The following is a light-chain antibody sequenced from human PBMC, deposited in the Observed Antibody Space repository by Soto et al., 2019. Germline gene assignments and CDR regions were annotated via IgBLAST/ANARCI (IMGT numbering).Light chain of an antibody. CDR1: QSVSSNY. CDR2: GAS. CDR3: QQSGSSPWT. V-gene: IGKV3-20*01. Sequence: EIVLTQSPGTLSLSAGDRATLSCRASQSVSSNYLAWYQQKPGQTPRLLIYGASSRATGITDRFSGSGSGTDFTLPISRLEPEDFAVYYCQQSGSSPWTFGQGTKVEIK. J-gene: IGKJ1*01.